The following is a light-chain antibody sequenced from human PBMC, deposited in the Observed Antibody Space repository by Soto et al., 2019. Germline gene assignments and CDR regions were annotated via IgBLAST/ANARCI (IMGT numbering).Light chain of an antibody. CDR2: LKDDSSH. CDR1: SGHRTNA. Sequence: QPVLTQSPSASASLGASVRLTCTLSSGHRTNAIAWYRQQPEKGPCYLMNLKDDSSHIKGDGIPERFSGSRSGAERFLTTGSLQSDDEADYYCQSCGSGIVVFGGGTKLTVL. CDR3: QSCGSGIVV. V-gene: IGLV4-69*01. J-gene: IGLJ2*01.